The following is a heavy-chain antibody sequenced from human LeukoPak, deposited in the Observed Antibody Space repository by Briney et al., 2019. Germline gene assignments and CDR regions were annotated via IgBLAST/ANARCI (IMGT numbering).Heavy chain of an antibody. Sequence: GGSLRLSCAASGFTFSSYSMNRVRQAPGKGLEWVSSISSSSSYIYYADSVKGRFTISRDNAKNSLYLQMNSLRAEDTAVYYCARDQYDILTGYYRSYFDYWGQGTLVTVSS. D-gene: IGHD3-9*01. V-gene: IGHV3-21*01. CDR1: GFTFSSYS. CDR2: ISSSSSYI. J-gene: IGHJ4*02. CDR3: ARDQYDILTGYYRSYFDY.